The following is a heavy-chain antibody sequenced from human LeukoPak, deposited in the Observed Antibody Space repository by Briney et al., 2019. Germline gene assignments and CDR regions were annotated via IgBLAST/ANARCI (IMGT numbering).Heavy chain of an antibody. V-gene: IGHV4-61*02. Sequence: SETLSLTCTVSGGSISSGSYYWSWIRQPAGKGLEWIGRIYTRGSTNYNPSLKSRVSMSVDTSKKQFSLKLSSVTAADTAVYYCARLSSSWYQDWYFDLWGRGTLVTVSS. D-gene: IGHD6-13*01. CDR1: GGSISSGSYY. J-gene: IGHJ2*01. CDR2: IYTRGST. CDR3: ARLSSSWYQDWYFDL.